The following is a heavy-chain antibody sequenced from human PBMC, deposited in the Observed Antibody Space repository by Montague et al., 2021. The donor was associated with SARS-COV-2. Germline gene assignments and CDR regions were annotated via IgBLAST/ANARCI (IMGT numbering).Heavy chain of an antibody. CDR3: ARGRAARSITIFGVVNPAIRYYYERDV. CDR2: INDSGST. J-gene: IGHJ6*04. V-gene: IGHV4-34*01. Sequence: SETLSLTCAVYGGSFSGYYWSWIRQHPGKGLEWIGEINDSGSTYXNPSLKSRVTISVDTSKNQFSLKLSSVTAADTAVYYCARGRAARSITIFGVVNPAIRYYYERDVWGKGTTVTVSS. D-gene: IGHD3-3*01. CDR1: GGSFSGYY.